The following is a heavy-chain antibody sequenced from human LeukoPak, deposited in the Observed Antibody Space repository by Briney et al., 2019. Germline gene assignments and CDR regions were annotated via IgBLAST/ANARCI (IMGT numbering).Heavy chain of an antibody. J-gene: IGHJ4*02. D-gene: IGHD4-23*01. CDR1: GGSISSGDYY. V-gene: IGHV4-30-4*08. CDR3: ARWALATVGSFDY. CDR2: IYYRGST. Sequence: PSETLSLTCTVSGGSISSGDYYWSWIRQPPGKGLEWIGYIYYRGSTYYNPSLKSRVTISVDTSKNQFSLKLSSVTAADTAVYYCARWALATVGSFDYWGQGTLVAVSS.